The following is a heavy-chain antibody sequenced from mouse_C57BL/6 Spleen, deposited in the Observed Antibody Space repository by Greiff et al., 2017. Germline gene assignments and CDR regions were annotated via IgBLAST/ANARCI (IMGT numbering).Heavy chain of an antibody. CDR1: GYTFTSYW. V-gene: IGHV1-69*01. J-gene: IGHJ2*01. D-gene: IGHD3-1*01. Sequence: QVQLQQSGAELVMPGASVKLSCKASGYTFTSYWMHWVKQRPGQGLEWIGEIDPSDSYTNYNQKFKGKSTLTVDKSSSTAYMQLSSLTSEDSAVYYCARGAKATSSFEDRGQGTTLTVSS. CDR2: IDPSDSYT. CDR3: ARGAKATSSFED.